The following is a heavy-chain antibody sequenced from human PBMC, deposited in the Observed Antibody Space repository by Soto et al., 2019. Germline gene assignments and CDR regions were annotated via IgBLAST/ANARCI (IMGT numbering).Heavy chain of an antibody. CDR3: ARHRAPGYSYGLIYY. D-gene: IGHD5-18*01. V-gene: IGHV5-51*01. Sequence: GESLKSSCKGSGYSFTSYWIGWVRQMAGKGLEWMGIIYPGDSDTRYSPSFQGQVTISADKSISTAYLQWSSLKASDTAMYYCARHRAPGYSYGLIYYWGQGTLVTVSS. CDR1: GYSFTSYW. J-gene: IGHJ4*02. CDR2: IYPGDSDT.